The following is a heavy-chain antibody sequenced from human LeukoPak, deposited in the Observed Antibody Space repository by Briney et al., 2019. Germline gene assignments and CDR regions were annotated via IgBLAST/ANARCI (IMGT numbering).Heavy chain of an antibody. J-gene: IGHJ6*03. D-gene: IGHD6-6*01. CDR3: ARGPSLDSSSDYYYYMDV. Sequence: PGGSLRLSCAASGFTFSSYDMHWVRQATGKGLEWVSAIGTAGDKYYPGSVKGRFTISRENAKNSLYLQMNSLRAGDTAVYYCARGPSLDSSSDYYYYMDVWGKGTTVTVSS. CDR1: GFTFSSYD. CDR2: IGTAGDK. V-gene: IGHV3-13*01.